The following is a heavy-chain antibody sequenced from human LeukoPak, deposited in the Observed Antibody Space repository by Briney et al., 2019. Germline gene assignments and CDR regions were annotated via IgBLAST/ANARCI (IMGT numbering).Heavy chain of an antibody. Sequence: SETLSLTCAVSGYSISSGYYWGWTRQPPRKGLEWIGRSYHSGSTYYNPSRNTRVTISVDTSKNQFSLKLSSVTAADTAVYYCARHLGTSSLTRYYYYMDVWGKGTTVTVSS. CDR2: SYHSGST. D-gene: IGHD3-3*02. CDR3: ARHLGTSSLTRYYYYMDV. CDR1: GYSISSGYY. J-gene: IGHJ6*03. V-gene: IGHV4-38-2*01.